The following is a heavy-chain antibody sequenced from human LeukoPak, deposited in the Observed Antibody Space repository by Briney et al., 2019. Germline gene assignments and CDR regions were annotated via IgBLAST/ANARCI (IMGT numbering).Heavy chain of an antibody. J-gene: IGHJ4*02. CDR3: LSGDDFDY. D-gene: IGHD2-15*01. V-gene: IGHV4-34*01. Sequence: SETLSLTCAVYGGSFSGYYWSWIRQPPGKGLEWIGEINHRGSTNYNPSLKSRVTISVDTSKNQFSLKLSSVTAADTAVYYCLSGDDFDYWGQGTLVTVSS. CDR1: GGSFSGYY. CDR2: INHRGST.